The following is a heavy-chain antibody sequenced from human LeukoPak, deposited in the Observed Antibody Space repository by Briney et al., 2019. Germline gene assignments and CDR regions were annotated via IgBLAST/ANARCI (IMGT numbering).Heavy chain of an antibody. Sequence: GGSLRLSCAASGFTFTNYAMDWVRQAPGKGLEWVSAISGSGGSTYYADSVKGRFTISRDTSKNTLDLQMNSLRAEDTAVYYCAKGSGDSTGYYYAYYYYYMDVWGRGTTVTVSS. CDR2: ISGSGGST. J-gene: IGHJ6*03. CDR1: GFTFTNYA. V-gene: IGHV3-23*01. D-gene: IGHD3-22*01. CDR3: AKGSGDSTGYYYAYYYYYMDV.